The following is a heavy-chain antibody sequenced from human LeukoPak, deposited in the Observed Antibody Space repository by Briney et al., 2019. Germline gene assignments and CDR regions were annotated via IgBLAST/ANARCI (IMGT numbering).Heavy chain of an antibody. D-gene: IGHD5-12*01. CDR3: ARDPGATGWFDP. J-gene: IGHJ5*02. V-gene: IGHV4-31*03. CDR1: GDSISSGGYY. CDR2: CYYSGST. Sequence: SETLSLPCTLSGDSISSGGYYWRWGRQHPAKGLGWIGYCYYSGSTYYNPSLKGRVTISVDTSKNQFSLKLSSVTAADTAVYYCARDPGATGWFDPWGQGTLVTVSS.